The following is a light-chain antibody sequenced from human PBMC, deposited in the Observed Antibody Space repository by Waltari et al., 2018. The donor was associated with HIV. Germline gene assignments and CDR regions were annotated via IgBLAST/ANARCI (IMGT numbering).Light chain of an antibody. J-gene: IGKJ3*01. CDR1: QSVSSTS. CDR2: SAS. Sequence: IVLTQSPGTLSLSPGEKATLSCRASQSVSSTSLAWYQQKPGQSPRLLIYSASTRANGIPDRFSGSGSGTDFTLTISRLEPEDFAVYYCQQYGGSSFTFGPGTKVDIK. CDR3: QQYGGSSFT. V-gene: IGKV3-20*01.